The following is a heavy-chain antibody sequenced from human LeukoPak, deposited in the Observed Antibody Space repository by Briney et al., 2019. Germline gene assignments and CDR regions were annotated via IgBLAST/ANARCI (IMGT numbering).Heavy chain of an antibody. D-gene: IGHD5-18*01. V-gene: IGHV3-48*04. CDR2: ISSSGSTI. Sequence: GGSLRLSCAASGFTFSSYAMSWVRQAPGKGLEWVSYISSSGSTIYYADSVTGRFTISRDNAKNSLYLQMNSLRAEDTAVYYCARRATTERGHSYGLDYWGQGTLVTVSS. CDR1: GFTFSSYA. CDR3: ARRATTERGHSYGLDY. J-gene: IGHJ4*02.